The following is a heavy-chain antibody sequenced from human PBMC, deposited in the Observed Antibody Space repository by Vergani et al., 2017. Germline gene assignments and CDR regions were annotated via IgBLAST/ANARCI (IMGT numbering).Heavy chain of an antibody. D-gene: IGHD5-12*01. CDR2: ISWNSGAV. CDR1: GITFWKFG. V-gene: IGHV3-9*01. J-gene: IGHJ3*01. CDR3: TXGRVYYHDSAGHGYDPYTGFDL. Sequence: EVDLVESGGGLAQPGGSLRLSCEASGITFWKFGMHWVRQGPGKGLEWVSGISWNSGAVDYADSVRGRFTISRDNAKNSLFLEMNSLRFEDTAVYFCTXGRVYYHDSAGHGYDPYTGFDLWGQGTLVTVSS.